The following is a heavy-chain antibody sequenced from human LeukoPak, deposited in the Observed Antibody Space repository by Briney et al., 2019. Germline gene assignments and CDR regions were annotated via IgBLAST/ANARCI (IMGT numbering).Heavy chain of an antibody. D-gene: IGHD3-10*01. Sequence: PGGSLRLSCAASGFTFNNAWMNWVRQGPGKGLEWVSYISSSSSTIYYADSVKGRFTISRDNAKNSLYLQMNSLRAEDTAVYYCARGGFGDLFVYWGQGTLVTVSS. J-gene: IGHJ4*02. CDR1: GFTFNNAW. CDR3: ARGGFGDLFVY. V-gene: IGHV3-48*01. CDR2: ISSSSSTI.